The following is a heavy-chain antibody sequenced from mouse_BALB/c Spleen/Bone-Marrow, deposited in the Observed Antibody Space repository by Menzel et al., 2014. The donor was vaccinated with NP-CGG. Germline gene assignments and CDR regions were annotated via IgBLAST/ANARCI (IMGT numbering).Heavy chain of an antibody. CDR1: GFTFTDYY. J-gene: IGHJ1*01. Sequence: DVMLVESGGGLVQPGGSLRLSCAASGFTFTDYYMSWVRQPPGKALEWLGFIRNKANGYTTYYSAPVKGRFTISRDNSQSILYLQMNTLRAEDSATYYCARDENVGIYWYFDVWGAGTTVTVSS. V-gene: IGHV7-3*02. CDR2: IRNKANGYTT. CDR3: ARDENVGIYWYFDV.